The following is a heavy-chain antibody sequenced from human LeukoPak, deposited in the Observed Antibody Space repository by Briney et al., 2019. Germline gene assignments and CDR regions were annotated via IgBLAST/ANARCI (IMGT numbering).Heavy chain of an antibody. CDR1: GGSIGTYY. CDR3: ARGQVTMGRPLFQH. D-gene: IGHD3-10*01. CDR2: IYYSGST. J-gene: IGHJ1*01. V-gene: IGHV4-59*01. Sequence: PSETLSLTCTVSGGSIGTYYWSWIRQPPGKGLEWIGYIYYSGSTNYNPSLKSRVTISVDTSKNQFSLKLSSVTAADTAVYYCARGQVTMGRPLFQHWGQGTLVTVSS.